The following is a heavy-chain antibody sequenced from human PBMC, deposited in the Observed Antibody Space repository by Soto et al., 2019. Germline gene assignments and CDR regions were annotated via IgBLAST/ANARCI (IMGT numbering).Heavy chain of an antibody. Sequence: PSETLSLTCTVSGGSISSGGYYWSWIRQHPGKGLEWIGYIYYSGSTYYNPSLKSRVTISVDTSKNQFSLKLSSVTAADTAVYYXARAPRGGGYYYYGMDVWGQGTTVTVSS. V-gene: IGHV4-31*02. CDR3: ARAPRGGGYYYYGMDV. D-gene: IGHD2-15*01. CDR2: IYYSGST. J-gene: IGHJ6*01. CDR1: GGSISSGGYY.